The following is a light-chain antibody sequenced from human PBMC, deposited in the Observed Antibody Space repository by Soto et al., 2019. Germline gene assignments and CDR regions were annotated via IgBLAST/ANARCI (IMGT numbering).Light chain of an antibody. CDR1: SSDVGGYNY. CDR2: EVN. Sequence: QSVLTQPRSAPGSPGQSGAISCTGTSSDVGGYNYVSWYQQHPGKAPKLMIYEVNKRPSGVPDRFSGSKSRNTASLTVSGLQAADEVDYYCSSYAGSSNVFGTGTTVTV. J-gene: IGLJ1*01. V-gene: IGLV2-8*01. CDR3: SSYAGSSNV.